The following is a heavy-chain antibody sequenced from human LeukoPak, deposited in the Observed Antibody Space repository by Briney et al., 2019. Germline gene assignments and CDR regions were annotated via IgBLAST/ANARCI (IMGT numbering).Heavy chain of an antibody. V-gene: IGHV1-2*02. CDR2: INSNSGGT. Sequence: ASVKVSCKASGYTFTDFYIHWVRQAPGQGLEWMGWINSNSGGTNYAQRFQGRVTMTRDTSISTAYMELSRLRSDDTAVYYCARADMSSDYTPNDYWGQGTLVTVSS. CDR1: GYTFTDFY. D-gene: IGHD3-3*01. J-gene: IGHJ4*02. CDR3: ARADMSSDYTPNDY.